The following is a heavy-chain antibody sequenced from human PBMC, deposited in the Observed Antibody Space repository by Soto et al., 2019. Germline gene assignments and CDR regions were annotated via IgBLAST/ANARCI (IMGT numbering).Heavy chain of an antibody. CDR3: AGVPSHDPSSYSYGMDV. CDR2: ISAYNGNT. Sequence: QVQLVQSGAEVKKPGASVKVSCKASGYTFTSYGISWVRQAPGQGREWMGWISAYNGNTNYAQKLQGRVTMTTDTSTSTDYMELRSLRSDDTAVYYCAGVPSHDPSSYSYGMDVWGQGTTVTVSS. V-gene: IGHV1-18*01. J-gene: IGHJ6*02. CDR1: GYTFTSYG.